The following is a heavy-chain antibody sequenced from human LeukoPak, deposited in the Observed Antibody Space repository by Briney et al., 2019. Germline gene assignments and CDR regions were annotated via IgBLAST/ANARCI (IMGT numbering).Heavy chain of an antibody. CDR3: ARDTDTAMVTAGGWFDP. V-gene: IGHV3-30-3*01. Sequence: GRSLRLSCAASGFTFSSYAMHWVRQAPGKGLEWVAVISYDGSNKYYADSVKGRFTISRDNSKNTLYLQMNSLRAEDTAVYYCARDTDTAMVTAGGWFDPWGQGTLVTVSS. J-gene: IGHJ5*02. CDR2: ISYDGSNK. CDR1: GFTFSSYA. D-gene: IGHD5-18*01.